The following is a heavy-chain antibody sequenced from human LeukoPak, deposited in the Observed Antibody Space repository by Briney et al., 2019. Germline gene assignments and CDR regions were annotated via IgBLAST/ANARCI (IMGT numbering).Heavy chain of an antibody. CDR1: GFTFSNAW. V-gene: IGHV3-15*01. CDR3: TTNTVPY. Sequence: GGSLRLSCAASGFTFSNAWMSWVRQAPGKGLEWVGRINSKTDGGTTDYAAPVKGRFTISRDDSKNTLYLQMNSLKTEDTAVYYCTTNTVPYWGQGTLVTVSS. J-gene: IGHJ4*02. CDR2: INSKTDGGTT. D-gene: IGHD4-17*01.